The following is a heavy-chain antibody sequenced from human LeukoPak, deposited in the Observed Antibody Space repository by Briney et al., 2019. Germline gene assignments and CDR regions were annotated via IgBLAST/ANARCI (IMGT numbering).Heavy chain of an antibody. D-gene: IGHD2-15*01. CDR1: GGSISSYY. CDR2: IYYSGST. Sequence: SETLSLTCTVSGGSISSYYWSWIRQPPGKGLEWIGYIYYSGSTNYNPSLKSRVTISVDTSKNQFSLKLSSVTAADTAVYYCARDGGLDYYYYYGMDVWGQGTTVTVSS. V-gene: IGHV4-59*01. J-gene: IGHJ6*02. CDR3: ARDGGLDYYYYYGMDV.